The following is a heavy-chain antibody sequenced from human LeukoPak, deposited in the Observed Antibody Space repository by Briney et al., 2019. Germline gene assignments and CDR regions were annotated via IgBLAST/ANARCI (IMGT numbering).Heavy chain of an antibody. CDR1: GGSISNTNW. V-gene: IGHV4-4*02. CDR2: ISLTGLT. D-gene: IGHD2-8*01. J-gene: IGHJ4*02. CDR3: SRENGAFSPFGY. Sequence: SETLSLTCGVSGGSISNTNWWSWVRRPPGQGLEWIGEISLTGLTHYNPSLESRVTVSLDKSKNQLSLNLTSVTAADTAVYYCSRENGAFSPFGYWGQGTLVTVLS.